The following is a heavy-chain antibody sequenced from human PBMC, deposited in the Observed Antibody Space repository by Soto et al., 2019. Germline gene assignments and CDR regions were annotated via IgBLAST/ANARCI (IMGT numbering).Heavy chain of an antibody. V-gene: IGHV5-51*01. J-gene: IGHJ4*02. CDR3: ARGDSSDYSTATPADY. CDR2: IYPSDSDT. D-gene: IGHD3-22*01. CDR1: GYNFANYW. Sequence: GESLKISCSGSGYNFANYWIGWVRQMPGKGLEWMGIIYPSDSDTRYSPSFEGQVTISADRSISTAYLQWNSLKASDTAMYFCARGDSSDYSTATPADYWGQGTLVTVSS.